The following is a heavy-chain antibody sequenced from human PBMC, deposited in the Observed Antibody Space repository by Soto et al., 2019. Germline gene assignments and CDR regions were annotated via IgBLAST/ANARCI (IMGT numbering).Heavy chain of an antibody. CDR2: ISVYNRNT. CDR1: GYTFTSYG. Sequence: QVRLVQSGAEVKKPGASVKVSCQASGYTFTSYGISWVRQAPGQGLVWMGRISVYNRNTSYAQKLQRRVTMTTDTSTSTAYMELRSLRSDATAVYYCARVVGTLGHWFDPWGQGTLVTVSS. D-gene: IGHD1-26*01. J-gene: IGHJ5*02. V-gene: IGHV1-18*01. CDR3: ARVVGTLGHWFDP.